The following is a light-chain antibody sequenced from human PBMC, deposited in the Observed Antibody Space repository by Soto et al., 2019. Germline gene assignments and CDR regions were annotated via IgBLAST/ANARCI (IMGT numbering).Light chain of an antibody. Sequence: QSVLTQPASVSGSPGQSITISCTGTSSDVGGYNYVSWYQQHPGKAPKLIIYEVSNRPSGVSNRFSGSNPGNTATLTISGLQAENEHDYYCSSYAGSNTYVFGSGTKVTVL. CDR1: SSDVGGYNY. J-gene: IGLJ1*01. CDR3: SSYAGSNTYV. V-gene: IGLV2-14*01. CDR2: EVS.